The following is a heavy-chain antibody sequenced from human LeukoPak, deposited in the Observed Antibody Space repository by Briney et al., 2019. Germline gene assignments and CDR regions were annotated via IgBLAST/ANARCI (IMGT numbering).Heavy chain of an antibody. D-gene: IGHD3-10*01. Sequence: SETLSLTCTVFGGSISSYYWSWIRQPAGKGLEWIGRMYTSGSTNYNPSLKSRVTMSVDTSKNQFSLKLSSVTAADTAVYYCARDSGYYFGSGNYLYYFDYWGQGTLVTVSS. CDR1: GGSISSYY. CDR3: ARDSGYYFGSGNYLYYFDY. V-gene: IGHV4-4*07. CDR2: MYTSGST. J-gene: IGHJ4*02.